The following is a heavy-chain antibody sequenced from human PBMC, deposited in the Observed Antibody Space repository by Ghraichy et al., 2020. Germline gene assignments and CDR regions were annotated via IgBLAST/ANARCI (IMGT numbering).Heavy chain of an antibody. V-gene: IGHV3-30*03. CDR1: GFTFSSYG. J-gene: IGHJ6*02. CDR2: ISYDGSNK. Sequence: LSLTCAASGFTFSSYGMHWVRQAPGKGLEWVAVISYDGSNKYYADSVKGRFTISRDNSKNTLYLQMNSLRAEDTAVYYCATKGTAFYYGMDVWGQGTTVTVSS. CDR3: ATKGTAFYYGMDV. D-gene: IGHD1-1*01.